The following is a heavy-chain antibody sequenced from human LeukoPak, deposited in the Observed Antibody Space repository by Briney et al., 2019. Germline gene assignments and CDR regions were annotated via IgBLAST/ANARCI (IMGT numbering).Heavy chain of an antibody. V-gene: IGHV4-39*01. Sequence: SETLSLTCTVSGGSISSSSYYWGWIRQPPGKGLEWIGSIYYSGSTYYNPSLKSRVTISVDTSKNQFSLKLSSVTAADTAVYYCARHPRDSSGSLYYFDYWAREPWSPSPQ. CDR2: IYYSGST. CDR3: ARHPRDSSGSLYYFDY. D-gene: IGHD3-22*01. J-gene: IGHJ4*02. CDR1: GGSISSSSYY.